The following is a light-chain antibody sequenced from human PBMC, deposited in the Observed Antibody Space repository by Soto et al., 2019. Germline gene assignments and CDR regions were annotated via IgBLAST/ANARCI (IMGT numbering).Light chain of an antibody. Sequence: QSALTQPASVSGSPGQSITISCTGTSSDVGSYNLVSWYQQHPGKAPKLMIYEGSKRPSGVSNRFSGSKSGNTASLTISGRQAEDEADYYCCSYAGSRVFGTGTKLTVL. CDR2: EGS. CDR3: CSYAGSRV. J-gene: IGLJ1*01. CDR1: SSDVGSYNL. V-gene: IGLV2-23*01.